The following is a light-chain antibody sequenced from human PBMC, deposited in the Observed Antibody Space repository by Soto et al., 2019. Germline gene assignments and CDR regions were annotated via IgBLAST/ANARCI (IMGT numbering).Light chain of an antibody. Sequence: EIVLTQSPGTLSLSPGERVTLSCRASQYISSTYLAWYQQKPGQAPRLLIYAASSRATGTPDRFSGSGSGTDFTLAISRLEPEDFAVYYCQGYRDSPQTYIFGQGTSLEI. J-gene: IGKJ2*01. V-gene: IGKV3-20*01. CDR1: QYISSTY. CDR3: QGYRDSPQTYI. CDR2: AAS.